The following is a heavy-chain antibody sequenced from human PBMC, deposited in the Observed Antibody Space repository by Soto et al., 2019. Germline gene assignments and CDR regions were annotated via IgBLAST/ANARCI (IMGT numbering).Heavy chain of an antibody. D-gene: IGHD3-10*01. CDR2: ISGSGGST. CDR3: AKDRNTMVRGVTSYYYYYGMDV. J-gene: IGHJ6*02. V-gene: IGHV3-23*01. Sequence: GSLRLSCAASGFTFSSYAMSWVRQAPGKGLEWVSAISGSGGSTYYADSVKGRFTISRDNSKNTLYLQMNSLRAEDTAVYYCAKDRNTMVRGVTSYYYYYGMDVWGQGTTVTVSS. CDR1: GFTFSSYA.